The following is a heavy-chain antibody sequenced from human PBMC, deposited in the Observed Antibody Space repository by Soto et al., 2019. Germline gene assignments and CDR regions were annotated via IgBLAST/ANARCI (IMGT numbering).Heavy chain of an antibody. J-gene: IGHJ4*02. CDR2: INKDGSQT. D-gene: IGHD6-25*01. V-gene: IGHV3-7*01. Sequence: EVQLVESGGALVQPGGSLRLTCATSGFTFSNYWMTWVRQAPGKGLEWVANINKDGSQTSFVDSVKGRFTIFRDNAKSSLYLQMNSQRVEDTAKYYCVKEIAAAQWGQGTLVTVSS. CDR1: GFTFSNYW. CDR3: VKEIAAAQ.